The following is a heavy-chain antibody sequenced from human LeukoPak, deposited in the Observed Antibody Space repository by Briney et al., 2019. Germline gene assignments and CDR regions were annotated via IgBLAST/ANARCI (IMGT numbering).Heavy chain of an antibody. CDR2: ISSSSSYI. CDR1: GFTFSRYS. V-gene: IGHV3-21*01. Sequence: GGSLRLSCAASGFTFSRYSMNWVRQAPGKGLEWVSSISSSSSYIYYADSVKGRFTISRDNAKNSLYLQMNSLRAEDTAVYYCARSGRYYYYYMDVWGKGTTVTVSS. CDR3: ARSGRYYYYYMDV. J-gene: IGHJ6*03.